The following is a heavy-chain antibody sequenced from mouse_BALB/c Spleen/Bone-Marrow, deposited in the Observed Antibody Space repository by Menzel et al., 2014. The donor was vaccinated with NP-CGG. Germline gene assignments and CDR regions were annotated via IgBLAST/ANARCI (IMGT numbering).Heavy chain of an antibody. D-gene: IGHD1-1*01. J-gene: IGHJ3*01. CDR1: GFNIKDTY. V-gene: IGHV14-3*02. CDR3: ARYNYGSSQFAY. Sequence: EVKLMESGAELVKPGASVKLSCTASGFNIKDTYMHWVKQRPEQGLEWIGRIDPANGNTKYDPKFQGKATITADTSSNTACLQLSSLTSEDTAVYYCARYNYGSSQFAYWGQGTLVTVSA. CDR2: IDPANGNT.